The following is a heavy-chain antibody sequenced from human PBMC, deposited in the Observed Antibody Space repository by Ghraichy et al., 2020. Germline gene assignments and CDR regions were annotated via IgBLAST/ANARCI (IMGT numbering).Heavy chain of an antibody. CDR2: TYYRSKWYN. D-gene: IGHD6-19*01. Sequence: SQTLSLTCAISGDSVSSNSAAWNWIRQSPSRGLEWLGRTYYRSKWYNDYAVSVKSRITINPDTSKNQFSLQLNSVTPEDTAVYYCARAPRGSGWSWDLTNFDYWGQGTLVTVSS. V-gene: IGHV6-1*01. J-gene: IGHJ4*02. CDR3: ARAPRGSGWSWDLTNFDY. CDR1: GDSVSSNSAA.